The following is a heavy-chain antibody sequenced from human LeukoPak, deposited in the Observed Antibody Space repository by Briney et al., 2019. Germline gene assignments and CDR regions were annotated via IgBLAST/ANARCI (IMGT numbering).Heavy chain of an antibody. CDR3: ARGGRVAANPDFDY. Sequence: ASVKVSCKASGYTFTGYYMHWVRQAPGQGLEWMGWINPNSGGTNYAQRFQGWVTMTRDTSISTAYMELSRLRSDDTAVYYCARGGRVAANPDFDYWGQGTLVTVSS. V-gene: IGHV1-2*04. CDR2: INPNSGGT. J-gene: IGHJ4*02. CDR1: GYTFTGYY. D-gene: IGHD6-19*01.